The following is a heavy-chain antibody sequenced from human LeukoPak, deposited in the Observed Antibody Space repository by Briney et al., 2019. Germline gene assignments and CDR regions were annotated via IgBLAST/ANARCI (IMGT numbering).Heavy chain of an antibody. CDR1: GYTFTGYY. D-gene: IGHD3-22*01. CDR2: INPNSGGT. Sequence: ASAKVSCKASGYTFTGYYMHWVRQAPGQGLEWMGWINPNSGGTNYAQKFQGRVTMTRDTSISTACMELSRLKSDDTAVYYCARGTYYFDNTNFDYWGQGTLVTVSS. CDR3: ARGTYYFDNTNFDY. V-gene: IGHV1-2*02. J-gene: IGHJ4*02.